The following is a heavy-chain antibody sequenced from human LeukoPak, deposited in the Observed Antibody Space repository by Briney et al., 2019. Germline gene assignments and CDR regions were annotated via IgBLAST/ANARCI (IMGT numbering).Heavy chain of an antibody. Sequence: GGSLRLSCAASGFTFNTYGMSWVRQAPGKGLEWVANIKQDGSEKYYVDSVKGRFTISRDNAKNSLYLQMNSLRAEDTAVYYCARGSSGWYPYYFDYWGQGTLVTVSS. CDR1: GFTFNTYG. D-gene: IGHD6-19*01. CDR2: IKQDGSEK. CDR3: ARGSSGWYPYYFDY. J-gene: IGHJ4*02. V-gene: IGHV3-7*01.